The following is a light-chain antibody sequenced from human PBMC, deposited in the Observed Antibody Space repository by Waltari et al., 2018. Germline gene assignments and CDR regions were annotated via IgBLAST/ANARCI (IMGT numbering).Light chain of an antibody. CDR2: DAS. CDR3: QQRSQWPPLFT. J-gene: IGKJ3*01. V-gene: IGKV3-11*01. CDR1: QSVNSD. Sequence: EIVLTQSPATLSLSPGDRATLSCRASQSVNSDLAWYQQKPGQAPRLLIYDASNRASGIPARFSGSGSGTDFTLTISTLEPEDFAVYYCQQRSQWPPLFTFGPGTKVEIK.